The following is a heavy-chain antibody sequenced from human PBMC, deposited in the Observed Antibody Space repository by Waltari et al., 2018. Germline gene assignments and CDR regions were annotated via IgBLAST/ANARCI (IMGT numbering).Heavy chain of an antibody. V-gene: IGHV4-38-2*01. Sequence: QVQLQESGPGVVKPSDTLSLTCGVSDYSISSRSYWGWIRQPPGTGLEWIGSGSSYRSGRTYDNPYRDGRVTIAVDTTKNQFSLELSSVTAAETAVDYCVRMNGGGDCYQPPFGYVDFWGRGTLVTVSS. D-gene: IGHD2-21*02. J-gene: IGHJ2*01. CDR3: VRMNGGGDCYQPPFGYVDF. CDR2: SYRSGRT. CDR1: DYSISSRSY.